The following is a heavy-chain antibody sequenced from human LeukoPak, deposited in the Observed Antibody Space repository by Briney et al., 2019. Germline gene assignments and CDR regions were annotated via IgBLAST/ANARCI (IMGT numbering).Heavy chain of an antibody. D-gene: IGHD3-10*01. V-gene: IGHV3-74*01. CDR1: GFTFGTYW. CDR2: INSDGGTT. J-gene: IGHJ4*02. CDR3: PTDSYVSGSYYRLFY. Sequence: HPGGSLRLSCGASGFTFGTYWMHWVRQAPGKGLVWVSGINSDGGTTTYADSVKGRFTISRDNAKNTLYLQMNNLRAEDTAIYYCPTDSYVSGSYYRLFYWGQGTLVTVSS.